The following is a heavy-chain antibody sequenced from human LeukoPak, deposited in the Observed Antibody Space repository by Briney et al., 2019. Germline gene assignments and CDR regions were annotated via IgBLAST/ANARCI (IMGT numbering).Heavy chain of an antibody. V-gene: IGHV3-21*01. Sequence: GGSLRLSCADSGFTFSSYSMNWVRQAPGKGLEWVSSISSSSSYIYYADSVKGRFTISRDNAKNSLYLQMNSLRAEDTAVYYCARDHGTTRYYYDSSGQMRGYWGQGTLVTVSS. CDR1: GFTFSSYS. J-gene: IGHJ4*02. D-gene: IGHD3-22*01. CDR2: ISSSSSYI. CDR3: ARDHGTTRYYYDSSGQMRGY.